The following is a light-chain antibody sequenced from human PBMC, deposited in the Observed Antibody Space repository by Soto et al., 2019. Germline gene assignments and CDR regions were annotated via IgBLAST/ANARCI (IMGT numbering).Light chain of an antibody. J-gene: IGKJ5*01. CDR1: QSVSSN. CDR2: GAS. CDR3: QQYNNWPPIT. Sequence: ERAMTQSPDTLSVSPGERATLSWRVSQSVSSNLAWYQQKPGQAPRLLIYGASTRATGIPARFSGSGSGTEFTLTISSLQSEDFAVYYCQQYNNWPPITFGQGTLLEI. V-gene: IGKV3-15*01.